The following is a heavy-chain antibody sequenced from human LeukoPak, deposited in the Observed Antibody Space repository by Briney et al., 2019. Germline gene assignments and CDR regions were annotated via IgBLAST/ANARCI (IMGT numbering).Heavy chain of an antibody. Sequence: GESLKISCKASGYPFSNYWIGWVRQMPGEGLEVMAIISPADSDTRYSPSFQGQVTISADKSITTAYLQWSSLKASDTAVYYCTRPSGTYFPFDYWGQGTLVTVSS. V-gene: IGHV5-51*01. CDR3: TRPSGTYFPFDY. CDR1: GYPFSNYW. J-gene: IGHJ4*02. D-gene: IGHD1-26*01. CDR2: ISPADSDT.